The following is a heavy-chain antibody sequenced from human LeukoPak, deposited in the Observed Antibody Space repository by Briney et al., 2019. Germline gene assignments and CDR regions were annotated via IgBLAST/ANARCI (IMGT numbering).Heavy chain of an antibody. D-gene: IGHD3-16*02. J-gene: IGHJ4*02. CDR2: INPNSGGT. V-gene: IGHV1-2*02. CDR1: GYTFTDHY. Sequence: ASVKVSCKASGYTFTDHYIHWVRQAPGQGLEWMGWINPNSGGTNYAQKFRGRVTMTRDTSISTAYMELRRLRSDDTAVYYCARDQVLIRATNYDYVWGTSRYTGFAYWGQGTLVTVSS. CDR3: ARDQVLIRATNYDYVWGTSRYTGFAY.